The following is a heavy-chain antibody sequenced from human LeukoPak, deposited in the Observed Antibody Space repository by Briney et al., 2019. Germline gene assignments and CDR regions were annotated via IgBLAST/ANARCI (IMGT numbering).Heavy chain of an antibody. CDR2: IYHSGST. V-gene: IGHV4-38-2*01. CDR1: GYSISSGYY. J-gene: IGHJ4*02. CDR3: ARGLGSGSGSYYDDY. D-gene: IGHD3-10*01. Sequence: SETLSLTCAVSGYSISSGYYWGWIRQPPGKGLEWIGSIYHSGSTYYNPSLKSRDTISVDTSKNQFSLKLSSVTAADTAVYYCARGLGSGSGSYYDDYWGQGILVTVSS.